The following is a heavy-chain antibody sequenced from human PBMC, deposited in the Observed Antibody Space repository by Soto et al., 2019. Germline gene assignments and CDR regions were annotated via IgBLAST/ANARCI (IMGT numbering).Heavy chain of an antibody. J-gene: IGHJ4*02. Sequence: EVQLVESGGGLVKPGGSLRLSCAASGFPFTNAWMNWVRQAPGKVLGWVGRIKSKADGGTGDYAAPVKGRFTISRDDSESTLYLQMSSLKTEDTAVYYCTTELTVIGGALYWGQGTLVTVSS. V-gene: IGHV3-15*07. CDR3: TTELTVIGGALY. CDR2: IKSKADGGTG. D-gene: IGHD2-21*01. CDR1: GFPFTNAW.